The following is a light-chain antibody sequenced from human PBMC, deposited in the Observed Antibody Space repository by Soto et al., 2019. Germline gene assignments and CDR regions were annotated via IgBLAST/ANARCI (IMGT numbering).Light chain of an antibody. Sequence: EIVLTQSPGTLSLSPGDRATLSCRASQSVSSNYLAWYQQKPGQAPRLLIYGASIRATGIPDRFSGSGSGPDFTLTIRRLEPEDFAVYFCHQYGSSPRTFGQGTKVEIK. V-gene: IGKV3-20*01. CDR3: HQYGSSPRT. CDR2: GAS. CDR1: QSVSSNY. J-gene: IGKJ1*01.